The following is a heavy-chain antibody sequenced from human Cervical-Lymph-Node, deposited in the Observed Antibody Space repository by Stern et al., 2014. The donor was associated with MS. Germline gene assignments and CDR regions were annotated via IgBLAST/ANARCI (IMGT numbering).Heavy chain of an antibody. CDR2: IWDDGSNP. V-gene: IGHV3-33*01. J-gene: IGHJ4*02. D-gene: IGHD6-13*01. Sequence: VQLVESGGGVVQPGRSLRLSCAASGFSFSRYAMHWVRQAPGKGLEWVALIWDDGSNPYFEDSVTGRFTISRDNFKNTLYLQMNSLRAEDTAVYYCASAYSSSHYYFDYWGQGTLVTVSS. CDR3: ASAYSSSHYYFDY. CDR1: GFSFSRYA.